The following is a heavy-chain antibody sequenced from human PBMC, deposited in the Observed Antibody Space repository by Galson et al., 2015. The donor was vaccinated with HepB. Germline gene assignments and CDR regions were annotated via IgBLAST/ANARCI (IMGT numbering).Heavy chain of an antibody. CDR2: IYTSGST. D-gene: IGHD3-9*01. Sequence: ETLSLTCTVSGGSISSYYWSWIRQPAGKGLEWIGRIYTSGSTNYNPSLKSRVTMSVDTSKNQFSLKLSSVTAADTAVYYCARALMVGYDILTGYWGFDYRGQGTLVTDSS. CDR3: ARALMVGYDILTGYWGFDY. V-gene: IGHV4-4*07. J-gene: IGHJ4*02. CDR1: GGSISSYY.